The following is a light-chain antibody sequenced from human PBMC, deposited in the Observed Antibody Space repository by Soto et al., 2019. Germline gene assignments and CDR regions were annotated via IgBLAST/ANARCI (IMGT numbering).Light chain of an antibody. CDR1: QRVLFSSNQKIY. CDR3: QQYYSTPPWT. J-gene: IGKJ1*01. V-gene: IGKV4-1*01. Sequence: DIMMTPPPDSLAVSLGERATINCKSSQRVLFSSNQKIYLAWYQQKPGQPPKLMIYRASTRDLGVPDRFSGSGCGTDLALTISILQAEDVEFYYCQQYYSTPPWTFGQGTKVDIK. CDR2: RAS.